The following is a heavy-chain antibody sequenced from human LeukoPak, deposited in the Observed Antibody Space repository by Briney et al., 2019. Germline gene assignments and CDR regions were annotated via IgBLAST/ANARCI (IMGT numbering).Heavy chain of an antibody. CDR1: GFTFSSYS. J-gene: IGHJ4*02. CDR3: ARDQRPKKYFYDSSGSSAY. Sequence: GGSLRLSCAASGFTFSSYSMNWVRQAPGKCLEWVSFISSSGSTEYYADSVKGRFIISKDNAKNLLYLEMNNLRPEDTALYYCARDQRPKKYFYDSSGSSAYWGQGTLVTVSS. D-gene: IGHD3-22*01. CDR2: ISSSGSTE. V-gene: IGHV3-48*04.